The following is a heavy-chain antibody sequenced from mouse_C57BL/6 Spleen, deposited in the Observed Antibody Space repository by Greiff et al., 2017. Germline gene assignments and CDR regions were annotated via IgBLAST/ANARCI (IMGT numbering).Heavy chain of an antibody. D-gene: IGHD2-5*01. Sequence: EVQLQQSGPELVKPGASVKISCKASGYTFTDYYMNWVKQSHGKSLEWIGDINPNNGGTSYNQKFKGKATLTVDKSSSTAYMELRSLTSEDSAVYYCARPLYYSNYGGGAMDYWGQGTSVTVSS. CDR2: INPNNGGT. CDR1: GYTFTDYY. V-gene: IGHV1-26*01. CDR3: ARPLYYSNYGGGAMDY. J-gene: IGHJ4*01.